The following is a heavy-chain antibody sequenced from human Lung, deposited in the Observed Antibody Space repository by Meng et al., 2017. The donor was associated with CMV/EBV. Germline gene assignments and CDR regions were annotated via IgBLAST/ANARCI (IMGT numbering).Heavy chain of an antibody. CDR1: GNVFSTFA. V-gene: IGHV1-69*13. Sequence: SVKVSXKTSGNVFSTFAVSWLRQAPGQGLEWMGGVVPLFGTANYAQKFQGRVTITADASTTTAYMELRSLTSEDTAIYFCARDVPRAGGAGSQFDFWGQGXLATVSS. CDR2: VVPLFGTA. CDR3: ARDVPRAGGAGSQFDF. J-gene: IGHJ4*02. D-gene: IGHD6-13*01.